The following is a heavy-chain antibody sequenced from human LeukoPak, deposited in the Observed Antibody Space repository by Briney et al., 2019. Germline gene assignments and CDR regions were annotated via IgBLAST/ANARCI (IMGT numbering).Heavy chain of an antibody. J-gene: IGHJ4*02. CDR2: IYYSGST. Sequence: SETLSLTCTVSGGSISSYYWSWIRQPPGKGLEWIGYIYYSGSTNYNPSLKRRVTISVDTSKNQFSLKLSTVTAADTAVYYCAREGGSSWSLDSWGQGTLVTVSS. CDR3: AREGGSSWSLDS. D-gene: IGHD6-13*01. CDR1: GGSISSYY. V-gene: IGHV4-59*01.